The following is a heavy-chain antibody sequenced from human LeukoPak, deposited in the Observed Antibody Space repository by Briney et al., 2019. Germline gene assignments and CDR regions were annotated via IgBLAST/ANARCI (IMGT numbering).Heavy chain of an antibody. Sequence: GSLRHSCAASGFTFSSHSMKWVRQAPGKGLEWVSYLSSRSSNTYYADSVKGRFTISRDNAKNSLYLQMNSLRDEDTALYYCARASGYCSGGSCYSFDYWGQGTLVTVSS. CDR1: GFTFSSHS. CDR3: ARASGYCSGGSCYSFDY. V-gene: IGHV3-48*02. J-gene: IGHJ4*02. D-gene: IGHD2-15*01. CDR2: LSSRSSNT.